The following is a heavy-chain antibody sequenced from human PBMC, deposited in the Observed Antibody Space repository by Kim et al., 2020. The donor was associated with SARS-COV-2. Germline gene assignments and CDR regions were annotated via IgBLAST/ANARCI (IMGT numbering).Heavy chain of an antibody. D-gene: IGHD3-10*01. V-gene: IGHV3-23*01. Sequence: VRGRFTISRDNTRNMLHLQMDSLRVEDTAVYYCAKDLLYVPGRGYFDSWGQGVLVTVSS. CDR3: AKDLLYVPGRGYFDS. J-gene: IGHJ4*02.